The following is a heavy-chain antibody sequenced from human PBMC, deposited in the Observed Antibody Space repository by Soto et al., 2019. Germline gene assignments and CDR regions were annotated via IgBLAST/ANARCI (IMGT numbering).Heavy chain of an antibody. J-gene: IGHJ5*02. Sequence: PGGSLRLSCAASGFTFSSYSMNWVRQAPGKGLEWVSSINSSSSYIYYADSVKGRFTISRDNAKNSLYLQMNSLRAEDTAVYYCARDPDRSWYWFDPWGQGTLVTVSS. CDR1: GFTFSSYS. V-gene: IGHV3-21*01. CDR2: INSSSSYI. CDR3: ARDPDRSWYWFDP. D-gene: IGHD6-13*01.